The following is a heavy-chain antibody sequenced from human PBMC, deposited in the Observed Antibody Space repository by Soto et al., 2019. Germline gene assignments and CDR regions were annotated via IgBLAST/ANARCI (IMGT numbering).Heavy chain of an antibody. J-gene: IGHJ6*02. CDR1: GYTFTGYY. D-gene: IGHD6-13*01. CDR2: INPNSGGT. Sequence: ASVKVSCKASGYTFTGYYMHWVLQAPGQGLEWMGWINPNSGGTNYAQKFQGRVTMTRDTSISTAYMELSRLRSDDTAVYYCARDKLAAAGTPLYYYYYGMDVWGQGTTVTVSS. CDR3: ARDKLAAAGTPLYYYYYGMDV. V-gene: IGHV1-2*02.